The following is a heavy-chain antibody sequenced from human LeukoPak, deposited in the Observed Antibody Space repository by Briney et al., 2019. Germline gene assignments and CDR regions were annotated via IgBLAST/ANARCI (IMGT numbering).Heavy chain of an antibody. CDR2: IRGSGGST. D-gene: IGHD5-12*01. CDR3: AIRQSGYDDY. CDR1: GFTFSSYA. V-gene: IGHV3-23*01. J-gene: IGHJ4*02. Sequence: PGGSLTLSCAASGFTFSSYAMSWVRQAPGKGLEWVSAIRGSGGSTYYADSVKGRFTISRDNSKNTLYLQMNSLRAEDTAVYYCAIRQSGYDDYWGQGTLVTVSS.